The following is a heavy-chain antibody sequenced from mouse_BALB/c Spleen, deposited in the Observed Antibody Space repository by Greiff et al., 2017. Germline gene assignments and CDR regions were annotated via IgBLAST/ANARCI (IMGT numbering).Heavy chain of an antibody. Sequence: EVQRVESGGGLVKPGGSLKLSCAASGFTFSDYYMYWVRQTPEKRLEWVATISDGGSYTYYPDSVKGRFTISRDNAKNNLYLQMSSLKSEDTAMYYCARDRRLDDYDGFAYWGQGTLVTVSA. CDR1: GFTFSDYY. CDR3: ARDRRLDDYDGFAY. CDR2: ISDGGSYT. V-gene: IGHV5-4*02. D-gene: IGHD2-4*01. J-gene: IGHJ3*01.